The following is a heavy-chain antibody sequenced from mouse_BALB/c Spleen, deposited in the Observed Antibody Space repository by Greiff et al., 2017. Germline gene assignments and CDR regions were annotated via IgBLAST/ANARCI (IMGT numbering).Heavy chain of an antibody. J-gene: IGHJ4*01. D-gene: IGHD2-12*01. V-gene: IGHV3-6*02. CDR1: GYSITSGYY. CDR2: ISYDGSN. CDR3: AREGDLTTNYAMDY. Sequence: EVKLMESGPGLVKPSQSLSLTCSVTGYSITSGYYWNWIRQFPGNKLEWMGYISYDGSNNYNPSLKNRISITRDTSKNQFFLKLNSVTTEDTATYYCAREGDLTTNYAMDYWGQGTSVTVSS.